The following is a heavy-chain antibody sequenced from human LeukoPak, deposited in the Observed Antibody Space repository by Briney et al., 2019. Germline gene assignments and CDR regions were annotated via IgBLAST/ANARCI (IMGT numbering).Heavy chain of an antibody. V-gene: IGHV4-59*12. CDR2: IYYSGST. D-gene: IGHD5/OR15-5a*01. Sequence: SETLSLTCTVSGGSMSPYHWGWIRQPPGKGLEWTGYIYYSGSTNYNPSLNSRVTISVDTSKNQFSLRLSSVTAADTAIYYCAREVSGRFDYWGQGTLVTVSS. CDR1: GGSMSPYH. J-gene: IGHJ4*02. CDR3: AREVSGRFDY.